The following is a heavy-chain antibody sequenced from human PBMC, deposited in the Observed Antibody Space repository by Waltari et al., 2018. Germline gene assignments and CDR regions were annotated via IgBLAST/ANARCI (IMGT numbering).Heavy chain of an antibody. Sequence: QVQLQESGPGLVKPSETLSLTCAVSGYSISSGYYWGWIRQHPGKGLEWIGSIYHSGSTYYNPSLKSRVTISVDTSKNQFSLKLSSVTAADTAVYYCARDFEYYDSSGYLRTPFDYWGQGTLVTVSS. CDR3: ARDFEYYDSSGYLRTPFDY. D-gene: IGHD3-22*01. V-gene: IGHV4-38-2*02. CDR1: GYSISSGYY. CDR2: IYHSGST. J-gene: IGHJ4*02.